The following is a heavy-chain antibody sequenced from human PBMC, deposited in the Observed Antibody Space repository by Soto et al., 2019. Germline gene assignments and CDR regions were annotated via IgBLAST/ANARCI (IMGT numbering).Heavy chain of an antibody. J-gene: IGHJ4*02. CDR2: IYSGGTT. CDR3: TTSGWSFDY. Sequence: EVQLVESGGGLVQPGGSLRLSCAASGFTVSSNYMSWVRQAPGKGLEWVSIIYSGGTTYYADSVKGRFTISRDNSKNTLYLQMNRLRAEDTAVYYCTTSGWSFDYWGQGTLVPVSS. V-gene: IGHV3-66*01. D-gene: IGHD6-19*01. CDR1: GFTVSSNY.